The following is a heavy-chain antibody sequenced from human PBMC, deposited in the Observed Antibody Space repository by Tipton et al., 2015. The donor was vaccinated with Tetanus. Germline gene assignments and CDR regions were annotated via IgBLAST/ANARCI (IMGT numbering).Heavy chain of an antibody. J-gene: IGHJ4*02. Sequence: SLRLSCAASGFTFDDYAMHWVRQAPGKGLEWVAVISYDGSNKYYADSVKGRFTISRDNSKNTLYLQMNSLRAEDTAVYYCAKDQGVVVPAVSCYFDYWGQGTLVTVSS. V-gene: IGHV3-30*18. CDR1: GFTFDDYA. D-gene: IGHD2-2*01. CDR3: AKDQGVVVPAVSCYFDY. CDR2: ISYDGSNK.